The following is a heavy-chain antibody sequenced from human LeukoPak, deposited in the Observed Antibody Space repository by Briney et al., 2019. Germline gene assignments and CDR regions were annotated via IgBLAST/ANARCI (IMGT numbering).Heavy chain of an antibody. V-gene: IGHV3-30-3*01. Sequence: GRSLRLSCAASGFTFSSYAMHWVRQAPGKGLEWVAVISYDGSNKYYADSVKGRFTISRDNSKNTLYLQMNSLRAEDTAVHYCARAVPRGSYNYWGQGTLVTVSS. CDR1: GFTFSSYA. CDR3: ARAVPRGSYNY. J-gene: IGHJ4*02. CDR2: ISYDGSNK. D-gene: IGHD1-26*01.